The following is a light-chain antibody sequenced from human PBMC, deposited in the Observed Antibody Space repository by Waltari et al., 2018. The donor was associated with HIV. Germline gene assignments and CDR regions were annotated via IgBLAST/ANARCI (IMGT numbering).Light chain of an antibody. CDR2: QDS. Sequence: SYELNQPPSVSVSPGQTATITCSGDQLGAKYVCWYQQKPGQSPVLVIYQDSKRPSGIPWRFAGSNSGNTATLTISGTQAMDEADYFCQAWDSSTYVFGPGTKVTVL. V-gene: IGLV3-1*01. CDR1: QLGAKY. J-gene: IGLJ1*01. CDR3: QAWDSSTYV.